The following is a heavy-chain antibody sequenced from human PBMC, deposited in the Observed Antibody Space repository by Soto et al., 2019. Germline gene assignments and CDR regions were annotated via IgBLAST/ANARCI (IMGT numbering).Heavy chain of an antibody. CDR2: ISGSGGST. CDR3: ARSPGIAVAGTDY. D-gene: IGHD6-19*01. CDR1: GFTFSSYA. J-gene: IGHJ4*02. V-gene: IGHV3-23*01. Sequence: EVQLLESGGGLVQPGGSLRLSCAASGFTFSSYAMSWVRQAPGKGLEWVSAISGSGGSTYYADSVKGRFTISRDNSKNTLYLQMNSLRAEDTAGYYCARSPGIAVAGTDYWGQGTLVTVSS.